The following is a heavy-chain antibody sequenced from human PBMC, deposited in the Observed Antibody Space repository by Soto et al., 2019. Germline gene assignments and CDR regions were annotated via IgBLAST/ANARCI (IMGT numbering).Heavy chain of an antibody. D-gene: IGHD2-15*01. CDR1: GYTFTSYY. Sequence: ASVRVSCKASGYTFTSYYMHWVRQAPGQGLEWMGIINPSGGSTSYAQKFQGRVTMTRDTSTSTVYMELSSLRSEDTAVYYCASGYCSGGSCYVSANDAFDIWGQGTMVTVSS. CDR2: INPSGGST. J-gene: IGHJ3*02. V-gene: IGHV1-46*01. CDR3: ASGYCSGGSCYVSANDAFDI.